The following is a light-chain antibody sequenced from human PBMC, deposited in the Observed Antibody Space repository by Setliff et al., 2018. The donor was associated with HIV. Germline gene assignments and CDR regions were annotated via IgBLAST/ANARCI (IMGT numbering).Light chain of an antibody. CDR3: SSYASRTPLYV. CDR1: SSDVGGYNY. V-gene: IGLV2-14*03. J-gene: IGLJ1*01. Sequence: SALTEPASVSGSPGQSITISCTATSSDVGGYNYVSWYQQHPGKAPKLMISAVSNRPSGVPNRFSGSKSGNTASLTISGLQAEDEADYYCSSYASRTPLYVFGTGTKVTVL. CDR2: AVS.